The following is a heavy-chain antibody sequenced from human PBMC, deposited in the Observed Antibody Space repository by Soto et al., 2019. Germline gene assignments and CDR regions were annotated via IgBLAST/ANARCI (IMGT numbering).Heavy chain of an antibody. CDR2: IIPIFGTA. CDR3: ASLNIVVVPAAMPYYYYGMDV. D-gene: IGHD2-2*01. J-gene: IGHJ6*02. Sequence: QVQLVQSGAEVKKLGSSVKVSCKASGGTFSSYAISWVRQAPGQGLEWMGGIIPIFGTANYAQKFQGRVTITADESTSTAYMELSSLRSEDTAVYYCASLNIVVVPAAMPYYYYGMDVWGQGTTVTVSS. CDR1: GGTFSSYA. V-gene: IGHV1-69*01.